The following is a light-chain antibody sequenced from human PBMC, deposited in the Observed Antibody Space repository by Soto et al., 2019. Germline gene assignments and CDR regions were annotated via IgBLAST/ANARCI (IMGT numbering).Light chain of an antibody. CDR2: AAS. V-gene: IGKV1-16*02. Sequence: DIQMTQSPSSLSASVGDRVTITCRASQDISHYIAWFQQKPGKAPKPLIYAASTLHNGVPSNFSGSGYGTDFTLTISSLQPEDFATYYCQQYHRYPVSFGGGTKVQIK. J-gene: IGKJ4*01. CDR3: QQYHRYPVS. CDR1: QDISHY.